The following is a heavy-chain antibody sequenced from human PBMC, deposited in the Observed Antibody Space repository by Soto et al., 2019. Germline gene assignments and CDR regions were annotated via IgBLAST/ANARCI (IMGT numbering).Heavy chain of an antibody. V-gene: IGHV3-30-3*01. CDR3: ARDRGAFDI. Sequence: QVQLVESGGGVVQPGRSLRLSCAASGFTFSSYAMHWVRQAPGKGLEWVAVISYDGSNKYYADSVKGRFTIFRDNSKNTLYLQMNSLRAEDTAVYYCARDRGAFDIWGQGTMVTVSS. CDR2: ISYDGSNK. J-gene: IGHJ3*02. D-gene: IGHD3-16*01. CDR1: GFTFSSYA.